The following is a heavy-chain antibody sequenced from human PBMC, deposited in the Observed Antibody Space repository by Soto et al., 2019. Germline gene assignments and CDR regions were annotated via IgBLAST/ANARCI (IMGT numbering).Heavy chain of an antibody. D-gene: IGHD3-3*01. CDR1: GFTFSSYG. Sequence: VGSLRLSCAASGFTFSSYGMHWVRQAPGKGLEWVAVIWYDGSNKYYADSVKGRFTISRDNSKNTLYLQMNSLRAEDTAVYYCARDQYDFWSGRNWFDPWGQGTLVTVSS. CDR3: ARDQYDFWSGRNWFDP. CDR2: IWYDGSNK. J-gene: IGHJ5*02. V-gene: IGHV3-33*01.